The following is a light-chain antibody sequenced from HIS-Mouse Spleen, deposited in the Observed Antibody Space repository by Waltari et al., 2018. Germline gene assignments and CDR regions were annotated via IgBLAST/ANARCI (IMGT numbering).Light chain of an antibody. J-gene: IGKJ1*01. CDR3: QQYNSYSRT. CDR1: QSISSW. Sequence: DIQMTQSPPTLPASVGHRVTITCRPSQSISSWLAWYQHKPGKAPKILIYQASSLESGVPSRFSGSGSGTEFTLTISSLQPDDFATYYCQQYNSYSRTFGQGTKVEIK. CDR2: QAS. V-gene: IGKV1-5*03.